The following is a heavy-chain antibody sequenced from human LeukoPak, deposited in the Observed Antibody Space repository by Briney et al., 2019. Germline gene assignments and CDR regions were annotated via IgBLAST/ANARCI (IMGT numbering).Heavy chain of an antibody. J-gene: IGHJ4*02. Sequence: GSIYYSGSTYYNPSLKSRVTISVDTSKNQFSLKLSSVTAADTAVYYCATIVATIGDGDYWGQGTLVTVSS. V-gene: IGHV4-39*07. CDR3: ATIVATIGDGDY. CDR2: IYYSGST. D-gene: IGHD5-12*01.